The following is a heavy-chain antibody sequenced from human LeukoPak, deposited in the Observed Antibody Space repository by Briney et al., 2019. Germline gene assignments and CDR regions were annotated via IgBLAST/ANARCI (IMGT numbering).Heavy chain of an antibody. CDR1: GYTFTSYG. CDR2: ISAYNGNT. V-gene: IGHV1-18*01. CDR3: ARDVPGYYDLWSGYLYNQDPYGMDV. Sequence: ASVKVSCKASGYTFTSYGISWVRQAPGQGLEWMGWISAYNGNTNYAQKLQGRVTMTTDTSTSTAYMELRSLRSDDTAVYYCARDVPGYYDLWSGYLYNQDPYGMDVWGQGTTVTVSS. J-gene: IGHJ6*02. D-gene: IGHD3-3*01.